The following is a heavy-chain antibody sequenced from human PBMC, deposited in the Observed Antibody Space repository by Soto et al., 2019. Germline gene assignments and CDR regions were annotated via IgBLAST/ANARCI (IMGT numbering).Heavy chain of an antibody. CDR1: GFSRTTDGVG. D-gene: IGHD3-10*01. Sequence: QITFKSSGHTLGKPTQTLTRTCSFSGFSRTTDGVGVGCVRHHPGETLEKLSRIYWHDDERYSPSLKTRLTITKDNYKNQVVLIMTKMDHCDTVTYYCAHSRNLITEDEQVGDCDYWVQGTLFTVSS. CDR3: AHSRNLITEDEQVGDCDY. V-gene: IGHV2-5*01. J-gene: IGHJ4*02. CDR2: IYWHDDE.